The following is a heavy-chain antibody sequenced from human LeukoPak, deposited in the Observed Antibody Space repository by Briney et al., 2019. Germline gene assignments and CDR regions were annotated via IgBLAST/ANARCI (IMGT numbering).Heavy chain of an antibody. CDR2: INSDGSST. Sequence: RGSLRLSCAASGFTFSSYWMHWVRQAPGKGLVWVSRINSDGSSTSYADSVKGRFTISRDNAKNTLYLQMNGLRAEDTAVYYCARVSRTRGYSSGHDYWGQGILVTVSS. V-gene: IGHV3-74*01. CDR3: ARVSRTRGYSSGHDY. J-gene: IGHJ4*02. D-gene: IGHD6-19*01. CDR1: GFTFSSYW.